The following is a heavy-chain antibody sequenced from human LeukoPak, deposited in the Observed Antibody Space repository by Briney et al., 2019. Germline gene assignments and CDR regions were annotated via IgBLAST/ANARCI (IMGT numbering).Heavy chain of an antibody. CDR2: IEDDGDQK. J-gene: IGHJ4*02. V-gene: IGHV3-7*01. Sequence: PGGSLRLSCVASGFNFGNYWMSWVRQAPGMGLEFVGNIEDDGDQKNYVDSVKGRFTISRDNVKNSLYLQMNSLRVEDTAVYYCARDIIRGQSDFDSWGQGILVTVSS. CDR3: ARDIIRGQSDFDS. CDR1: GFNFGNYW. D-gene: IGHD5-12*01.